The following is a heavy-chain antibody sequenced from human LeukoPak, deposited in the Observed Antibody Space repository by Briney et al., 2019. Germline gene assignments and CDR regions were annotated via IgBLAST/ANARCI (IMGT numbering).Heavy chain of an antibody. J-gene: IGHJ4*02. CDR1: GFTFSSYA. D-gene: IGHD2-2*01. V-gene: IGHV3-23*01. CDR2: ISGSGGST. CDR3: ARGMRAAAYFDY. Sequence: GGSLRLSCAASGFTFSSYAMSWVRHAPGKGLEWVSAISGSGGSTYYADSVKGRFTISRDNSKNTLYLQMNSLRAEDTAVYYCARGMRAAAYFDYWGQGTLVTVSS.